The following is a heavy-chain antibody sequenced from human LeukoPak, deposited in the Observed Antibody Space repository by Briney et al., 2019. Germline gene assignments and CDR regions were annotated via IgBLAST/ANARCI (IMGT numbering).Heavy chain of an antibody. Sequence: SETLSLTCTVSGGSISSSSYYWGWIRQPPGKGLEWIGYIYYSGSTNYNPSLKSRVTISVDTSKNQFSLKLSSVTAADTAVYYCAREGGGSYFTFDYWGQGTLVTVSS. J-gene: IGHJ4*02. CDR1: GGSISSSSYY. CDR2: IYYSGST. CDR3: AREGGGSYFTFDY. V-gene: IGHV4-61*01. D-gene: IGHD1-26*01.